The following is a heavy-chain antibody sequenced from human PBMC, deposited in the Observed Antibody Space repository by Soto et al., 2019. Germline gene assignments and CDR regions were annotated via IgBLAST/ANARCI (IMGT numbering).Heavy chain of an antibody. Sequence: SETLSLTCTVSGGSVSSGSYYWSWIRQPPGKGLEWIGYIYYSGSTNYNPSLKSRVTISVDTSKNQFSLKLSSVTAADTAVYYCARASGWELLLGAFDIWGQGTMVNVSS. CDR1: GGSVSSGSYY. D-gene: IGHD1-26*01. CDR3: ARASGWELLLGAFDI. V-gene: IGHV4-61*01. CDR2: IYYSGST. J-gene: IGHJ3*02.